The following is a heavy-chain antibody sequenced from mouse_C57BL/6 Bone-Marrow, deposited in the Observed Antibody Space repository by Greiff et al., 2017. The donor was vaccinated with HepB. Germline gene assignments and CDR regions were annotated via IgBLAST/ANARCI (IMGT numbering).Heavy chain of an antibody. D-gene: IGHD3-2*02. CDR3: ARQLRLRGGGPYAMDY. J-gene: IGHJ4*01. Sequence: EVKVVESGGGLVQPGESLKLSCESNEYEFPSHDMSWVRKTPEKRLELVAAINSDGGSTYYPDTMERRFIISRDNTKKTLYLQMSSLRSEDTALYYCARQLRLRGGGPYAMDYWGQGTSVTVSS. CDR1: EYEFPSHD. V-gene: IGHV5-2*01. CDR2: INSDGGST.